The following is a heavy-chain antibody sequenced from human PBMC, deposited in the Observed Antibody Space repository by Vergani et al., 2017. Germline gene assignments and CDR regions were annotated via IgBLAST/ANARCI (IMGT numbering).Heavy chain of an antibody. CDR1: GGSISSSSYY. J-gene: IGHJ4*02. D-gene: IGHD1-26*01. CDR3: ARLEGYGGYFGY. Sequence: QLQLQESGPGLVKPSETLSLTCTVSGGSISSSSYYWGWIRQPPGKGLEWIGSIYYSGSTYYNPSLKSRVTISVDTSKNQFSLKLSSVTAADTAVYYCARLEGYGGYFGYWGQGTLVTVSS. V-gene: IGHV4-39*01. CDR2: IYYSGST.